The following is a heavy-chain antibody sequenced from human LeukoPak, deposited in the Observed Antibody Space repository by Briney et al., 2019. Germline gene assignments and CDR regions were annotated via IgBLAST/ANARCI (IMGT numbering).Heavy chain of an antibody. V-gene: IGHV1-46*01. CDR1: GYTFTNYY. CDR2: INPSGGST. CDR3: ARGGVAVATLKTIDY. D-gene: IGHD6-19*01. J-gene: IGHJ4*02. Sequence: ASVKVSCKASGYTFTNYYMYWVRQAPGQGLEWMGIINPSGGSTSYAQKFQGRVTMTRDTSTTTVCMELSSLRSEDTAVYYCARGGVAVATLKTIDYWGQGTLVTVSS.